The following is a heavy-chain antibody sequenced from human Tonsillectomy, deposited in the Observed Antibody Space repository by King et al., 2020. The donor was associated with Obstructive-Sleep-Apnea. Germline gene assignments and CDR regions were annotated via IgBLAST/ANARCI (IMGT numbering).Heavy chain of an antibody. Sequence: QLVQSGAEVKKPGSLVKVSCKASGGTFSSYAISWVRQAPGQGLEWMGGLIPILGIANYAQKFQGRVTITADKSTSTAYLELSRLRSEETAVYYCARGYCSSTSCPDHGWFDPWGQGTLVTVSS. J-gene: IGHJ5*02. V-gene: IGHV1-69*10. D-gene: IGHD2-2*01. CDR1: GGTFSSYA. CDR3: ARGYCSSTSCPDHGWFDP. CDR2: LIPILGIA.